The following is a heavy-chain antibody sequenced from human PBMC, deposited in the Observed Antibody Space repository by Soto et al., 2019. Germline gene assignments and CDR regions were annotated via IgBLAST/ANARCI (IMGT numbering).Heavy chain of an antibody. Sequence: EVQLVESGGGLVQPGGSLRLSCAASGFTFSSYWMSWVRQAPGKGLEWVANIKQDGSEKYYVDSVKGRFTISRDNAKKSMYLQMNSLRAEYTAVYYCARDRWGKWSLPCPLSFDPWGQGTLVTVSS. J-gene: IGHJ5*02. D-gene: IGHD3-16*01. CDR1: GFTFSSYW. CDR3: ARDRWGKWSLPCPLSFDP. V-gene: IGHV3-7*01. CDR2: IKQDGSEK.